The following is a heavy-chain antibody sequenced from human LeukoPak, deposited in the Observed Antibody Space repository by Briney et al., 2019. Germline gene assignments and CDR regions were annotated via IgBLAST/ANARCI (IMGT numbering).Heavy chain of an antibody. CDR2: ISANNGDT. J-gene: IGHJ4*02. Sequence: GASVKVSCKTSGYTFTSHGISWVRQAPGQGLEWMGWISANNGDTKYAQRMQDRLTMTTDTSTSTAYMDLRSLSSDDTAIYYCARDWPTVTADYWGQGTLVTVSS. CDR1: GYTFTSHG. D-gene: IGHD4-11*01. CDR3: ARDWPTVTADY. V-gene: IGHV1-18*01.